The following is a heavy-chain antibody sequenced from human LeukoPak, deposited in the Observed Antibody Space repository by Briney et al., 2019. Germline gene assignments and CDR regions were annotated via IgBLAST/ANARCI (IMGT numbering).Heavy chain of an antibody. CDR3: ARHHEPPTYYTDY. V-gene: IGHV5-51*01. CDR1: GYRFITDW. J-gene: IGHJ4*02. CDR2: IYPGDSDT. Sequence: GESLKISYQASGYRFITDWIGWVRQVPGKGLEWMGMIYPGDSDTRYSPSFQGQVTISADTSINTAFLQWSSLKASDTAMYFCARHHEPPTYYTDYWGQGTLVTVSS.